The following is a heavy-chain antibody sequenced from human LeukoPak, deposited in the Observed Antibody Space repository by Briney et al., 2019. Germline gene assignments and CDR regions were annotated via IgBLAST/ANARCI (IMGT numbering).Heavy chain of an antibody. CDR3: ARTRYDFWSGYGVDIDY. V-gene: IGHV3-48*03. D-gene: IGHD3-3*01. J-gene: IGHJ4*02. CDR1: VFTFSSYE. Sequence: GGSLRLSCAASVFTFSSYEMNWVRQAPGKGLEWVSYISSSGSTIYYADSVKGRFTISRDNAKNSLYLQMNSLRAEDTAVYYCARTRYDFWSGYGVDIDYWGQGTLVTVSS. CDR2: ISSSGSTI.